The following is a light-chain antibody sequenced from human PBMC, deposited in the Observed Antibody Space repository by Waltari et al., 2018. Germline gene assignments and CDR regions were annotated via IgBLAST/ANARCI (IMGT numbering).Light chain of an antibody. J-gene: IGKJ1*01. V-gene: IGKV2-30*02. CDR2: TVS. CDR3: MQGTGWPRT. Sequence: SLVHSDGMTNWNWYQQGPGQSPRRLICTVSNRVSGVPDRFGGSRSVTEFILKISRVGAECVLVYYCMQGTGWPRTFCQGSKVEIK. CDR1: SLVHSDGMTN.